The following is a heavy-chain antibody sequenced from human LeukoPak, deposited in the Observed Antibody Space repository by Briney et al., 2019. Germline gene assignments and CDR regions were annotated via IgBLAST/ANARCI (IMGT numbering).Heavy chain of an antibody. Sequence: GGSLRLSCAASGFTLSSYAMSWVGQAPGKGLEWVSAISGSGGSTYYADSVKGRFTISRDNSKNTLYLQMNSLRAEDTAVYYCAKVGRSTMIVVGYFDYWGHGTLVTVSS. V-gene: IGHV3-23*01. J-gene: IGHJ4*01. CDR1: GFTLSSYA. CDR3: AKVGRSTMIVVGYFDY. D-gene: IGHD3-22*01. CDR2: ISGSGGST.